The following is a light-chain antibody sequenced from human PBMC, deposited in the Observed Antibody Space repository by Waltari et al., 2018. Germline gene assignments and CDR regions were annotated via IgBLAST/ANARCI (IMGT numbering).Light chain of an antibody. CDR3: QQRANWPPLT. Sequence: EIVLTQSPATLSLSPGERATLSCRASQSVSNFLAWYQQKPGQAPRLLIYHASNGATGIPARFSGRGSGTDFTLTISSLEPGDSAVYYCQQRANWPPLTFGGGTRVEI. CDR1: QSVSNF. J-gene: IGKJ4*01. V-gene: IGKV3-11*01. CDR2: HAS.